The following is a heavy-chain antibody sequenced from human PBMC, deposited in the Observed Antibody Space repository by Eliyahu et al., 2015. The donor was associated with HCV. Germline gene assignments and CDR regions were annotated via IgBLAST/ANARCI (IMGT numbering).Heavy chain of an antibody. CDR3: VRDGCGGDCYNDAFDM. D-gene: IGHD2-21*02. Sequence: EVQLVESGGGLVQPGGSLRLSCAASGFXFSRHRMSWVRQAPGKGLGWVANIKQDGSEKYYVDSVKGRFTISRDNAKNSLYLQMNSLRAEDTAVYYCVRDGCGGDCYNDAFDMWGQGTMVSVSS. V-gene: IGHV3-7*03. J-gene: IGHJ3*02. CDR1: GFXFSRHR. CDR2: IKQDGSEK.